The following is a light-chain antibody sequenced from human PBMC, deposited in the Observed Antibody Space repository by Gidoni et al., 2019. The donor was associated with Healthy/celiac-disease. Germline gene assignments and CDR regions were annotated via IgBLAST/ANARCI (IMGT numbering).Light chain of an antibody. V-gene: IGKV1-5*01. Sequence: IQMTQSPSTLSASVGDRVTITCRASQRISSWLACYQQKPGKAPKLLIYDASSLASGVPSRFSGSGSGTEFTLTSSSLQPDDFATYYCQQYNSYSFTFGGGTKVEIK. CDR1: QRISSW. CDR3: QQYNSYSFT. J-gene: IGKJ4*01. CDR2: DAS.